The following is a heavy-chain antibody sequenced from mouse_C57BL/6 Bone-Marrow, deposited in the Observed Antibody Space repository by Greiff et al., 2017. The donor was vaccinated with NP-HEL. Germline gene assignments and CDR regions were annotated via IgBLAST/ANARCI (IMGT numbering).Heavy chain of an antibody. D-gene: IGHD2-5*01. CDR2: IDPENGDT. J-gene: IGHJ2*01. Sequence: VQLQQYGAELVRPGASVKLSCTASGFNIKDDYMHWVKQRPEQGLEWIGWIDPENGDTEYASKFQGKATITADTSSNTAYLQLSSLTSEDTAVYYCTTSGSNLDYWGQGTTLTVSS. CDR3: TTSGSNLDY. CDR1: GFNIKDDY. V-gene: IGHV14-4*01.